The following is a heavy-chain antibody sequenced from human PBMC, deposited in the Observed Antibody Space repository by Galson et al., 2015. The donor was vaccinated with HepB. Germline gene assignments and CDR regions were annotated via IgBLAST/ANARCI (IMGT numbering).Heavy chain of an antibody. D-gene: IGHD6-13*01. CDR3: AHTRYPGQQLVLFDY. V-gene: IGHV2-5*02. CDR1: GFSLSTSGVG. Sequence: PALVKPTPTLTLTCPFSGFSLSTSGVGVGWIRQPPGKALEWLALIYWDDDKRYSPSLKSRLTITKDTSKNQVVLTMTNMDPVDTATYYCAHTRYPGQQLVLFDYWGQGTLVTVSS. CDR2: IYWDDDK. J-gene: IGHJ4*02.